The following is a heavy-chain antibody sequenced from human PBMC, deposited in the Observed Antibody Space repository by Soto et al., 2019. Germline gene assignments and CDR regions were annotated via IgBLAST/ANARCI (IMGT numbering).Heavy chain of an antibody. Sequence: GGSLRLSCAASGFTFANAWINWVRQAPGKGLEWVGRIKSNTDGGTTDFAEPVNGRFALSRDDSNNMVYLQMNSLKIEDTAVYFCTTDTVRFDYWGHGTLVTVSS. V-gene: IGHV3-15*07. CDR2: IKSNTDGGTT. CDR3: TTDTVRFDY. J-gene: IGHJ4*01. CDR1: GFTFANAW. D-gene: IGHD4-4*01.